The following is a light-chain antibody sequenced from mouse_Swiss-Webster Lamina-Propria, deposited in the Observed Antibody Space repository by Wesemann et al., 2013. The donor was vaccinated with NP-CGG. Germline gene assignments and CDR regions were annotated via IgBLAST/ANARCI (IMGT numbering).Light chain of an antibody. CDR3: QQYNSYPLT. Sequence: DIVMTQSQKFMSTSVGDRVSVTRKASQNVGTNVAWYQQKPGQSPKALIYSASYRYSGVPDRFTGSGSGLDSPLTISNVQSEDLAEYFCQQYNSYPLTFGAGTKLELK. V-gene: IGKV6-15*01. CDR2: SAS. CDR1: QNVGTN. J-gene: IGKJ5*01.